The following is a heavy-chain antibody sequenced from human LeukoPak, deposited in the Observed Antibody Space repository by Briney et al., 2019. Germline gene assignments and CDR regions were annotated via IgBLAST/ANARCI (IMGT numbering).Heavy chain of an antibody. Sequence: SVRVSCKASGGTFSSYAISWVRQAPGQGLEWMGGIIPIFGTANYAQKFQGRVTMTRNTAISTAYMELSSLRSEDTAVYYCVRTPPNWGADYWGQGTLVTVSS. J-gene: IGHJ4*02. V-gene: IGHV1-69*05. CDR2: IIPIFGTA. CDR1: GGTFSSYA. CDR3: VRTPPNWGADY. D-gene: IGHD7-27*01.